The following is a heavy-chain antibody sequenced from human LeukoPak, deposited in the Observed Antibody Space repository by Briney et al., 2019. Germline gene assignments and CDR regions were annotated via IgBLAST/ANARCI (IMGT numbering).Heavy chain of an antibody. CDR1: GFTVSSNY. CDR3: ARDGGNYYYGMDV. J-gene: IGHJ6*02. CDR2: IYSGGST. D-gene: IGHD3-16*01. V-gene: IGHV3-66*01. Sequence: PGGSLRLSCAASGFTVSSNYMSWVRQAPGKGLEWVSVIYSGGSTYYADSVKGRFTTSRDNSKNTLYLQMNSLRAEDTAVYYCARDGGNYYYGMDVWGQGTTVTVSS.